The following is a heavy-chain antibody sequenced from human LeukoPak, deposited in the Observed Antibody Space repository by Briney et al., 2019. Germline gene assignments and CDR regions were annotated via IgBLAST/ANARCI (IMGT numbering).Heavy chain of an antibody. CDR1: GFTFSSYS. V-gene: IGHV3-48*01. CDR3: AKTYYDILTGYLPIDY. CDR2: ISSSSSTI. Sequence: GGSLRLSCAASGFTFSSYSMNWVRQAPGKGLEWVSYISSSSSTIYYADSVKGRFTISRDNAKNTLYLQMNSLRAEDTAVYYCAKTYYDILTGYLPIDYWGQGTLVTVSS. D-gene: IGHD3-9*01. J-gene: IGHJ4*02.